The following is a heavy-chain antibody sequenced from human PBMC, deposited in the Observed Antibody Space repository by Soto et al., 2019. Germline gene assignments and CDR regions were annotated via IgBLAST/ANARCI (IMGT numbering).Heavy chain of an antibody. CDR1: GYNFTTYA. CDR2: INTGNGNT. Sequence: ASVNVSCKASGYNFTTYAMLWVRPAPGQRLEWMGWINTGNGNTKYSPKFQGRVTITRDTSASTAYMQLSSLKSEDTAVYYCARGERLCYYYYGMDVWGQGSTVTVSS. D-gene: IGHD3-3*01. V-gene: IGHV1-3*04. CDR3: ARGERLCYYYYGMDV. J-gene: IGHJ6*02.